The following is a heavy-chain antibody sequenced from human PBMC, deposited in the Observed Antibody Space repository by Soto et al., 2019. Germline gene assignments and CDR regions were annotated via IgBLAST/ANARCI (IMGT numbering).Heavy chain of an antibody. CDR1: GITFSRYA. CDR2: INDRGDET. CDR3: AREINWREGGA. V-gene: IGHV3-23*01. D-gene: IGHD3-3*01. J-gene: IGHJ5*02. Sequence: EVQLLESGGGLVQPGGSLRLSCGGSGITFSRYAMTWVRQTPGKGLEWVSAINDRGDETFYADSVKGRFTISRDNSKNTLYLQMNSLRDDDTAVYYCAREINWREGGAWGQGTLVIVSS.